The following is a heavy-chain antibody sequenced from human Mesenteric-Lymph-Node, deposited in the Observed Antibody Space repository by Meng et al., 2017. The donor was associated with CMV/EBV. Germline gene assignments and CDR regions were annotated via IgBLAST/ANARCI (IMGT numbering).Heavy chain of an antibody. Sequence: SVKVSCKASGGTFSSYTISWVRQAPGQGLEWMGRIIPILGIANYAQKFQGRVTITADKSTSTAYMELSSLRADDTAVYYCARLPTMTVAGTSYYHDMDVWGQGTTVTVSS. CDR3: ARLPTMTVAGTSYYHDMDV. D-gene: IGHD6-19*01. CDR2: IIPILGIA. J-gene: IGHJ6*02. CDR1: GGTFSSYT. V-gene: IGHV1-69*02.